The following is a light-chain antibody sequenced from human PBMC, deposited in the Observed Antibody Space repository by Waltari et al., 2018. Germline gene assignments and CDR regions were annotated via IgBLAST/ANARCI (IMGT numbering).Light chain of an antibody. CDR2: DSN. Sequence: QSVLTQPPSVSAAPGQKVTISCSGSNSNIGNNYVSWYQQFPGTAPKLLIYDSNNRPSGIPDRFSGSKSGTSATLGITGLQTGDEADYYCGTWDTSLSVGVFGGGTKLTVL. CDR1: NSNIGNNY. J-gene: IGLJ3*02. CDR3: GTWDTSLSVGV. V-gene: IGLV1-51*01.